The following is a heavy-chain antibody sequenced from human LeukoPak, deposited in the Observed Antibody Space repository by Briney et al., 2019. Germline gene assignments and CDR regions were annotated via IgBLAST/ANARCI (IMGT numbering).Heavy chain of an antibody. J-gene: IGHJ4*02. CDR3: GRQGYTASYYFVDY. D-gene: IGHD3-10*01. Sequence: SETLSLTCSVSVGSINIYYWGWVRQPAGKGLEWIGRIYTTVTTNYSPSLKSRLSMSLDTSKNQFSLTLTSVTAADTAVYYCGRQGYTASYYFVDYWSPGTLVTVSS. CDR1: VGSINIYY. V-gene: IGHV4-4*07. CDR2: IYTTVTT.